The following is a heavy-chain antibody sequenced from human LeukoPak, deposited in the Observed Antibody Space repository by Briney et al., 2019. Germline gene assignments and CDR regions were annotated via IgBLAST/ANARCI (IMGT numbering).Heavy chain of an antibody. J-gene: IGHJ4*02. CDR2: INHSGST. D-gene: IGHD3-16*01. Sequence: SETLSPTCAVYGGSFSGYYWSWIRQPPGKGLEWIGEINHSGSTNYNPSLKSRVTISVDTSKNQFSLKLSSVTAADTAVYYCARARGWGRYFDYWGQGTLVTVSS. V-gene: IGHV4-34*01. CDR1: GGSFSGYY. CDR3: ARARGWGRYFDY.